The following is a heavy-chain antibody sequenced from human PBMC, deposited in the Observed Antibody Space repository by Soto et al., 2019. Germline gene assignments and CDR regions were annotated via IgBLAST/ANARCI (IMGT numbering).Heavy chain of an antibody. CDR2: IIPIFGTA. Sequence: SVKVSCKASGGTFSSYAISWVRQAPGQGLEWMGGIIPIFGTANYAQKFQGRAKITADESTSTAYMELSSLRFEDTAVYYCAISTRDYDFWSGYYPRFDYWGQGTLVTVSS. J-gene: IGHJ4*02. CDR3: AISTRDYDFWSGYYPRFDY. D-gene: IGHD3-3*01. V-gene: IGHV1-69*13. CDR1: GGTFSSYA.